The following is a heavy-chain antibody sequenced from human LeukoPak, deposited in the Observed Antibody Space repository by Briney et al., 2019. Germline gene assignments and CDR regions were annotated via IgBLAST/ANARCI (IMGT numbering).Heavy chain of an antibody. CDR2: ISYDGSNK. Sequence: GGSLRLSCAASEFTFSSYAMHWVRQAPGKGLEWVAVISYDGSNKYYADSVKGRFTISRDNSKNTLYLQMNSLRAEDTAVYYCARDRVWYCSSTSCNGMDVWGQGTTVTVSS. D-gene: IGHD2-2*01. CDR3: ARDRVWYCSSTSCNGMDV. J-gene: IGHJ6*02. V-gene: IGHV3-30-3*01. CDR1: EFTFSSYA.